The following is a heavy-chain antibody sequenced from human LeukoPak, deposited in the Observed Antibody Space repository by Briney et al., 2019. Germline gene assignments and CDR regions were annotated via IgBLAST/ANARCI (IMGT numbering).Heavy chain of an antibody. D-gene: IGHD6-13*01. CDR2: MNPNSGNT. J-gene: IGHJ4*02. V-gene: IGHV1-8*01. CDR3: ARTSSSLEPHDY. Sequence: ASVKVSCKASGYTFTSYDINWVRQATGQGLEWMGWMNPNSGNTGYAQKFQGRVTMTRNTSISTAYMELSSLRSEDTAVYYCARTSSSLEPHDYWGQGTLVTVSS. CDR1: GYTFTSYD.